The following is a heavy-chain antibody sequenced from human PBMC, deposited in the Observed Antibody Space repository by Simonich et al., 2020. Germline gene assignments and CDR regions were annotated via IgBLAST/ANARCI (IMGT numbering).Heavy chain of an antibody. CDR3: ARHAGFAFDI. V-gene: IGHV4-39*01. D-gene: IGHD6-13*01. CDR2: IYYSGGT. CDR1: GGSISSSSYY. J-gene: IGHJ3*02. Sequence: QLQLQESGPGLVKPSETLSLTCTVSGGSISSSSYYWGWIRQPPGKGLEWIGSIYYSGGTFYNPSLKGGVTISVDTSKNQFSLKLSSVTPADTAVYYCARHAGFAFDIWGQGTMVTVSS.